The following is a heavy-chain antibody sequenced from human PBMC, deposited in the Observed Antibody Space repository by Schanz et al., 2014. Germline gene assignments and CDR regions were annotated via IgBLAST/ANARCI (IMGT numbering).Heavy chain of an antibody. CDR3: ARGRTFDY. CDR2: INAGTGNT. Sequence: QVLQVQSGSELKKPGASVKVSCKASGYTFVSYSMHWVRQAPGQRLEWMGWINAGTGNTEYSQKFQGRVTITRDTLASTAYMEVSSLRSEDTAVYYCARGRTFDYWGQGTLVTVSS. J-gene: IGHJ4*02. CDR1: GYTFVSYS. V-gene: IGHV1-3*01.